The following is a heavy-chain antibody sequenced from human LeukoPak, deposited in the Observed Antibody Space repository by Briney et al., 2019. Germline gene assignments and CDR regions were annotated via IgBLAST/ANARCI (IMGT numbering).Heavy chain of an antibody. CDR3: ARTYCDFWSGYTGWFDP. V-gene: IGHV4-4*07. CDR1: GGSISSYY. Sequence: SETLSLTCTVSGGSISSYYWSWIRQPAGKGLEWIGRIYTSGSTNYNPSLKSRVTISVDTSKNQFSLKLSSVTAADTAVYYCARTYCDFWSGYTGWFDPWGQGTLVTVSS. CDR2: IYTSGST. J-gene: IGHJ5*02. D-gene: IGHD3-3*01.